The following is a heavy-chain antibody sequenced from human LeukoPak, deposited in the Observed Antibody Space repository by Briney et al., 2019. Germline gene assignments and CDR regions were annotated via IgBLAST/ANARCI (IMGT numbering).Heavy chain of an antibody. D-gene: IGHD1-26*01. J-gene: IGHJ4*02. V-gene: IGHV3-69-1*01. CDR1: GFTLSDYE. CDR3: ARQQQVIVGAFDY. CDR2: ISSGGTI. Sequence: PGGSLRLSCQVYGFTLSDYEMNWVRQAPGKGLEWISYISSGGTIYYAESVKGRFTISRDRANNSLTLQMNSLKVGDTALYYCARQQQVIVGAFDYWGRGTPVTVSS.